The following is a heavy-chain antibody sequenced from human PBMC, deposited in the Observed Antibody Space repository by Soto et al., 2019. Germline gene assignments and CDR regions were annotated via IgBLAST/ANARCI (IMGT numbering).Heavy chain of an antibody. CDR2: IKSKSAGGTA. V-gene: IGHV3-15*01. Sequence: GGSLRLSCEVSGFTFNNAWMSWVRQAPGKGLEWVGRIKSKSAGGTAEYAAPVKGRFTISRDDSQNTLYVQMNSLKTEDTAVYYCATDLPDCSGGTCYQAFEIWGQGTMVTVSS. D-gene: IGHD2-15*01. CDR3: ATDLPDCSGGTCYQAFEI. J-gene: IGHJ3*02. CDR1: GFTFNNAW.